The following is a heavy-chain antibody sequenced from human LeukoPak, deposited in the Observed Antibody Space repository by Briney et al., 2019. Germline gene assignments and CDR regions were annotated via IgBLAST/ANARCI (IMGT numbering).Heavy chain of an antibody. Sequence: GGSLRLSCAASGFTFSSYGMHWVRQAPGKGLEWVAVISYDGSNKYYADSVKGRFTISRDNSKNTLYLQMNSLRAEDTAVYYCAKGPYHDPNHRYYYYGMDVWGQGTTVTVSS. J-gene: IGHJ6*02. CDR1: GFTFSSYG. CDR3: AKGPYHDPNHRYYYYGMDV. CDR2: ISYDGSNK. V-gene: IGHV3-30*18. D-gene: IGHD1-14*01.